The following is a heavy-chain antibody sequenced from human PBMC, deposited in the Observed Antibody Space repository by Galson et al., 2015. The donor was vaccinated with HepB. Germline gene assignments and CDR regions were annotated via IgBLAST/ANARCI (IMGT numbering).Heavy chain of an antibody. CDR1: GYTFTSYY. Sequence: SVKVSCKASGYTFTSYYMHWVRQAPGQGLEWMGIINPSGGSTSYAQKFQGRVTMTRDTSTSTVYMELSSLRSEDTAVYYCASIAAAGYYFDYWGQGTLVTVSS. D-gene: IGHD6-13*01. V-gene: IGHV1-46*01. J-gene: IGHJ4*02. CDR2: INPSGGST. CDR3: ASIAAAGYYFDY.